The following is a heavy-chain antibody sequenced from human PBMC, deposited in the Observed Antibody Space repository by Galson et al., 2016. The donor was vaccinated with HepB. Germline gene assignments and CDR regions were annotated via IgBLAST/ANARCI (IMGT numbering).Heavy chain of an antibody. Sequence: SVKVSCKASGGTFNSYGISWVRQAPGQGLEWMGGITPNLGTAKYAQKFQGRVTITADTSTSTVYLELSSLRSEDTAVFYCARSEEPVKGYCSSSSCYFFDFWGQGTLVTVSS. D-gene: IGHD2-2*01. CDR2: ITPNLGTA. CDR3: ARSEEPVKGYCSSSSCYFFDF. CDR1: GGTFNSYG. J-gene: IGHJ4*02. V-gene: IGHV1-69*06.